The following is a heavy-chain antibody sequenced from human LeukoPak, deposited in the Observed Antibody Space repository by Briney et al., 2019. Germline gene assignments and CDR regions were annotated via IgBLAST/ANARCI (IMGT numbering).Heavy chain of an antibody. CDR2: ISYDGSNK. D-gene: IGHD3-22*01. J-gene: IGHJ4*02. CDR1: GFTFSSYA. V-gene: IGHV3-30-3*01. Sequence: GGSLRLSCAASGFTFSSYAMHWVRQAPGKGLEWVAVISYDGSNKYYADSVKGRFTISRDNSKNTLYLQMNSLRAEDTAVYYCARPDDTCFDYWGQGTLVTVSS. CDR3: ARPDDTCFDY.